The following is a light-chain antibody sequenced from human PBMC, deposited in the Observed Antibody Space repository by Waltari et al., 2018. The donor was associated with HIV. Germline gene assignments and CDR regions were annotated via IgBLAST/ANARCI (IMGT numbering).Light chain of an antibody. CDR1: SSDVGGYHY. J-gene: IGLJ2*01. V-gene: IGLV2-14*01. CDR3: SSYTSSSPVV. Sequence: QSALTQPASVSGSPGQSITISCTGTSSDVGGYHYFSWYQQHPGKAPKLMIYEVSNRPSGVSNRFSGSKSGNTASLTISGLQAEDEADYYCSSYTSSSPVVFGGGTKLTVL. CDR2: EVS.